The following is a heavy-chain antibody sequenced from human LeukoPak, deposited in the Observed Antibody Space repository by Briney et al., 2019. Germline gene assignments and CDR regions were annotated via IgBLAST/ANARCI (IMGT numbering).Heavy chain of an antibody. V-gene: IGHV4-61*01. CDR2: IYYTGST. CDR3: ARDRGSTYYSDSSGYFV. D-gene: IGHD3-22*01. J-gene: IGHJ6*02. Sequence: SETLSLTCTVSGGSVSSGSYYWSWIRQPPGKGLEWIGYIYYTGSTDYNPSLKSRVTISVDTSKNQFSLKLSSVTAADTAVYYCARDRGSTYYSDSSGYFVWGQGTTVTVSS. CDR1: GGSVSSGSYY.